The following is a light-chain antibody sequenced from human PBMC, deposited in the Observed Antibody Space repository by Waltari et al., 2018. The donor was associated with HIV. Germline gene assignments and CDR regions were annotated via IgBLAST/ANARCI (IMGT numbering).Light chain of an antibody. CDR2: ADT. V-gene: IGLV3-21*02. J-gene: IGLJ2*01. CDR3: QVWDESSEHVV. Sequence: SYVLTQAPSVSVAPGQAASITCGGNNIGIKTVHWYQQKPGQAPVLVVYADTDRPSGIPGRFSGSNSGNTATLTISRVEAGDEADYYCQVWDESSEHVVFGGGTKVTVL. CDR1: NIGIKT.